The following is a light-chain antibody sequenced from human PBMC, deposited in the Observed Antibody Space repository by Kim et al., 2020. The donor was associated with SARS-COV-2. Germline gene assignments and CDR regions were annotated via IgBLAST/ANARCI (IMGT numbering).Light chain of an antibody. CDR2: GAS. CDR1: QCINNY. V-gene: IGKV1-16*02. J-gene: IGKJ2*01. Sequence: DIQMTQSPSSLSASVGDRITMTCRASQCINNYLAWFQQRPGRAPRSLIYGASNLQSGVPSKFSGSGFGTDFTLTITNLQTEDFATYYCQQYNGYPYTFGQGTKLEIK. CDR3: QQYNGYPYT.